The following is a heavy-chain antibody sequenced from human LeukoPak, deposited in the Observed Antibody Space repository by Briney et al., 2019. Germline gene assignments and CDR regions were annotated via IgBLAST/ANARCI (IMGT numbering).Heavy chain of an antibody. CDR3: AKVSSGWYVY. V-gene: IGHV3-23*01. Sequence: GGSLRLSCAAAGFTFDDYAMHWVRQAPGKGLEWVSGISGSGGSTYYADSVKGRFTISRDNSKNTLYLQMNSLRAEDTAVYYCAKVSSGWYVYWGQGTLVTVSS. CDR1: GFTFDDYA. J-gene: IGHJ4*02. D-gene: IGHD6-19*01. CDR2: ISGSGGST.